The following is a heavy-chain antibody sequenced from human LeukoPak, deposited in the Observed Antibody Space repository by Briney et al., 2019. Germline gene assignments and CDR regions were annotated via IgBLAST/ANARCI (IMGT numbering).Heavy chain of an antibody. Sequence: GGSLRLSCAASGFTFSSYAMSWVRQAPGKGLEWVSAISGSGGSTYYADSVKGRFTISRDNSKNTLYLQMNSLRAEDTAVYYRAKGTAVGRYYYGMDVWGQGTTVTVSS. V-gene: IGHV3-23*01. CDR3: AKGTAVGRYYYGMDV. J-gene: IGHJ6*02. CDR2: ISGSGGST. CDR1: GFTFSSYA. D-gene: IGHD6-19*01.